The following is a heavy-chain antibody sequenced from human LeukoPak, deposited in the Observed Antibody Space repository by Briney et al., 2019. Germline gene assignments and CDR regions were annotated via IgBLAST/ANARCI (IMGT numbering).Heavy chain of an antibody. Sequence: PGGSLRLSCAASGFTFNDYGMSWVRQAPGKGLEWVSGINWNGGRTGYADSMKGRFIISRDNAKNSLYLQVNSLRAEDTALYYCARVREYCSGGSCRYYYYYYMDVWGKGTTVTVSS. CDR3: ARVREYCSGGSCRYYYYYYMDV. V-gene: IGHV3-20*04. CDR2: INWNGGRT. J-gene: IGHJ6*03. CDR1: GFTFNDYG. D-gene: IGHD2-15*01.